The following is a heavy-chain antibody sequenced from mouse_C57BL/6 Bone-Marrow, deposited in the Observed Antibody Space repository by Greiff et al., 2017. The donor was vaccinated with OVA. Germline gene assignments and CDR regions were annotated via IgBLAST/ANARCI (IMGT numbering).Heavy chain of an antibody. D-gene: IGHD2-4*01. CDR2: IYPRSGNT. V-gene: IGHV1-81*01. CDR3: ARREYDYVGD. Sequence: VKVVESGAELARPGASVKLSCKASGYTFTSYGISWVKQRTGQGLEWIGEIYPRSGNTYYNEKFKGKATLTADKSSSTAYMELRSLTSEDSAVYFCARREYDYVGDWGQGTTLTVSS. J-gene: IGHJ2*01. CDR1: GYTFTSYG.